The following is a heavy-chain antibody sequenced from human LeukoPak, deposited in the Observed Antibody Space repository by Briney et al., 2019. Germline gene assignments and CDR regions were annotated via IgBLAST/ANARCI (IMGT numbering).Heavy chain of an antibody. CDR1: GFTFSSYE. Sequence: GGSLRFSCAASGFTFSSYEMNWVRQAPGKGLEWVSYISSSGSTIYYADSVKGRFTISRDNAKNSLYLQMNSLRAEDTAVYYCATLGAGYYYYYMDVWGKGTTVTVSS. D-gene: IGHD3-3*02. CDR2: ISSSGSTI. CDR3: ATLGAGYYYYYMDV. J-gene: IGHJ6*03. V-gene: IGHV3-48*03.